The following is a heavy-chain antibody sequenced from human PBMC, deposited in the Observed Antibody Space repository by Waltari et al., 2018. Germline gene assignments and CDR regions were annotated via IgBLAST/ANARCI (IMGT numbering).Heavy chain of an antibody. Sequence: QVHLVESGGGVVQPGGSLRLSCAASGCSFSSYGLHWVRQAPGKGLEWVAFITYDGSNKYYADSMKGRFTVSRDNSKNTLFLQMNTLRAEDTAVYYCAKDHVVVVPGGMTKVFDYWGQGTLVTVSS. J-gene: IGHJ4*02. CDR2: ITYDGSNK. D-gene: IGHD2-2*01. V-gene: IGHV3-30*02. CDR3: AKDHVVVVPGGMTKVFDY. CDR1: GCSFSSYG.